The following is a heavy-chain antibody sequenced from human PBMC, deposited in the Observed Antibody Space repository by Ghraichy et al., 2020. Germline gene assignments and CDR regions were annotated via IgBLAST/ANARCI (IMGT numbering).Heavy chain of an antibody. V-gene: IGHV3-74*01. D-gene: IGHD1-1*01. CDR2: INSDGGSA. Sequence: LSLTCAASEFTFSSYWMHWVRQAPGKGLVWVSRINSDGGSASYADSVKGRFTISRDNAKNTLHLEMSRLGAEDTAVFYCARGGRDVTNRNDHQYGMDVWGQGTTVTVSS. CDR1: EFTFSSYW. J-gene: IGHJ6*02. CDR3: ARGGRDVTNRNDHQYGMDV.